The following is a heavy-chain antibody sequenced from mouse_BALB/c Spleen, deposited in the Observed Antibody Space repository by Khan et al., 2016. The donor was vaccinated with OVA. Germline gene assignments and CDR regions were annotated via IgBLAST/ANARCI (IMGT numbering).Heavy chain of an antibody. CDR3: TQLGLSY. CDR1: GFTFSSDW. Sequence: QLEESGGGLVQPGGSMKLSCVASGFTFSSDWMSWVRPSPEKGLEWVAEIRLKSDTYATHYAESVKGKFTISRDDYKSRLYLQMTSLRAEDTGIYYCTQLGLSYWGQGTLVTVSA. D-gene: IGHD4-1*02. V-gene: IGHV6-6*02. J-gene: IGHJ3*01. CDR2: IRLKSDTYAT.